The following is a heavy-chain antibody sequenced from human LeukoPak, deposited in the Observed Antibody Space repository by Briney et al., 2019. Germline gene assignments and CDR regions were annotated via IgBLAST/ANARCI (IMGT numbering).Heavy chain of an antibody. CDR3: ARRDYYGSGSPDF. Sequence: PGGSLRLSCAASGFTFSNYGMHWVRQAPGKGLEWGSGINWNGDRTGYADSVKGRFTISRDNAKKSLYLQMNSLRAEDTALYYCARRDYYGSGSPDFWGQGTLVTDSS. CDR1: GFTFSNYG. D-gene: IGHD3-10*01. J-gene: IGHJ4*02. V-gene: IGHV3-20*04. CDR2: INWNGDRT.